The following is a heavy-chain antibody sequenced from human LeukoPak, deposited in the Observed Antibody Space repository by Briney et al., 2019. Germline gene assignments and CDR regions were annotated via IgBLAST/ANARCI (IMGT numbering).Heavy chain of an antibody. CDR1: EFTFSRYA. CDR2: ISGSGSST. Sequence: PGGSLRLSCAASEFTFSRYAMSWVRQAPGKGLEWVSGISGSGSSTYYADSVKGRFTISRDNFKNTLYLQMNSLRAEDTAVYYCAKARTSYYNGTDVWGQGTTVTASS. CDR3: AKARTSYYNGTDV. V-gene: IGHV3-23*01. J-gene: IGHJ6*02.